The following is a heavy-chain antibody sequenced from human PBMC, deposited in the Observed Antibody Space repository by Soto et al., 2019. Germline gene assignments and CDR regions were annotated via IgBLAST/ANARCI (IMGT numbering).Heavy chain of an antibody. CDR2: VYYGGT. V-gene: IGHV4-59*01. Sequence: SETLSLTCTVSGGSMSSNYWSWIRQSPGKGLEWIGFVYYGGTNYNPSFESRVTMSVDTPKNQFSLELNSVTAADTAVYYCVSYRGAFYFDHWGQGALVTVTS. CDR1: GGSMSSNY. J-gene: IGHJ4*02. D-gene: IGHD4-4*01. CDR3: VSYRGAFYFDH.